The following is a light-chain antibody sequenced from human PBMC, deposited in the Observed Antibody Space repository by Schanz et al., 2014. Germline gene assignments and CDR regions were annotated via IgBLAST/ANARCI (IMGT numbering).Light chain of an antibody. CDR3: QQYGDSPYT. J-gene: IGKJ2*01. CDR2: GAS. V-gene: IGKV3-20*01. CDR1: QSVSSY. Sequence: EIVLTQSPATLSLSPGERATLSCRASQSVSSYLAWYQQKPGQAPRLLIYGASSRATGIPDRFSGSGSGTDFTLTISRLEPEDFAVYYCQQYGDSPYTFGQGSKLDIK.